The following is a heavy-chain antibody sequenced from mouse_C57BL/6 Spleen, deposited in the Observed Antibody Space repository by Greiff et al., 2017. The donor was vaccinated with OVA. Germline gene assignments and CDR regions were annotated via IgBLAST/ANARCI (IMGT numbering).Heavy chain of an antibody. CDR1: GYAFSSYW. V-gene: IGHV1-80*01. CDR3: ARGEPYFDY. Sequence: VMLVESGAELVKPGASVKISCKASGYAFSSYWMNWVKPRPGKGLEWIGQIYPGDGDTNYNGKFKGKAKLTADKSSSTAYMQLSSLTSEDSAVYFCARGEPYFDYWGQGTTLTVSS. CDR2: IYPGDGDT. J-gene: IGHJ2*01.